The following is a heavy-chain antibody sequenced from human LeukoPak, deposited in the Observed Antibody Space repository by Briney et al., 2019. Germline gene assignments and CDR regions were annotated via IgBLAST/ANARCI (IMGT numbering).Heavy chain of an antibody. D-gene: IGHD1-26*01. CDR1: GFTFSSYW. CDR2: INKDGSET. Sequence: GGSLRLSCAASGFTFSSYWMSRVRQAPGKGLEWVANINKDGSETYYVDSVKGRFTISRDNAKNSLYLQMNSLRGEDTAVYYCARSANSGTYNVWGQGTLVTVSS. V-gene: IGHV3-7*01. J-gene: IGHJ4*02. CDR3: ARSANSGTYNV.